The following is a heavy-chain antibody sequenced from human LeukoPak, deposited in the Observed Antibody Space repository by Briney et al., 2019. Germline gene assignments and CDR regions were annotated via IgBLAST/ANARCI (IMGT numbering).Heavy chain of an antibody. CDR1: GYTFTSYG. D-gene: IGHD1-26*01. CDR3: ARTRVSGSPHDAFDI. Sequence: ASMKVSCKASGYTFTSYGISWVRQAPGQRLEWMGWISAYNGNTNYAQKLQGRVTMTTDTSTSTAYMELRSLRSDDTAVYYCARTRVSGSPHDAFDIWGQGTMVTVSS. J-gene: IGHJ3*02. V-gene: IGHV1-18*01. CDR2: ISAYNGNT.